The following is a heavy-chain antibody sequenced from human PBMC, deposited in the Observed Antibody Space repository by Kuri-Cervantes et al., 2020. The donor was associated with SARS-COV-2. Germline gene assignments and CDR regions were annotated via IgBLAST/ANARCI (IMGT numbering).Heavy chain of an antibody. J-gene: IGHJ4*02. CDR2: INHSGST. CDR1: GGSFSGYY. V-gene: IGHV4-34*01. CDR3: ARKTSGYYDDYFDY. Sequence: SQTLSLTCAVYGGSFSGYYWSWIRQPPGKGLEWIGEINHSGSTNYNPSLKSRVTISIDMSRNQFSLKLSSVIAADTAVYYCARKTSGYYDDYFDYWGQGTLVTVSS. D-gene: IGHD3-22*01.